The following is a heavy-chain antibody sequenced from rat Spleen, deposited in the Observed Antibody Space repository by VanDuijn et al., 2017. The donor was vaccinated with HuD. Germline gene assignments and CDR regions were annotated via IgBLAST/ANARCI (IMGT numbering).Heavy chain of an antibody. CDR3: ARRHYGYTDYFDY. J-gene: IGHJ2*01. V-gene: IGHV5S23*01. Sequence: EVQLVESGGGLLQPGGSLNLSCIASGFTFSNYDMAWVRQAPTKGLEWVASISTGGGNTYYRDSVKGRFTISRDDAKSTLSLQMDSLRSEDTATYYCARRHYGYTDYFDYWGQGVMVTVSS. D-gene: IGHD1-9*01. CDR2: ISTGGGNT. CDR1: GFTFSNYD.